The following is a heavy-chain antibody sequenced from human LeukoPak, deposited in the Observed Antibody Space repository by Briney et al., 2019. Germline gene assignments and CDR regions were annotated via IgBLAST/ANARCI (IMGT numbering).Heavy chain of an antibody. Sequence: GGSLRLACAASGFTFSDYYMTWLRQAPGKGLEWLSYISNSGSTVFYADSVKGRFTVSRDNAKRSLYLQIESLRDDDTAVYHCALGTINKDFYFGMDVWGQGTTVTVSS. V-gene: IGHV3-11*01. CDR1: GFTFSDYY. CDR3: ALGTINKDFYFGMDV. D-gene: IGHD2-8*01. J-gene: IGHJ6*02. CDR2: ISNSGSTV.